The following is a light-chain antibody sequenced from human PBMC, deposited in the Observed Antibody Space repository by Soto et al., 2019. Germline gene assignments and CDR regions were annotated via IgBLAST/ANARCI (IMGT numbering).Light chain of an antibody. CDR1: QSVSSN. V-gene: IGKV3-15*01. CDR2: GAS. J-gene: IGKJ4*01. Sequence: EIVMTQSPATLSVSPGERATLSCRASQSVSSNLAWYQQKPGQAPRLLIYGASTRATGIPARLSGSGSGTEFTLPISSLQSEDFAVYYCQQYNNWLALTFGGGTKVEIK. CDR3: QQYNNWLALT.